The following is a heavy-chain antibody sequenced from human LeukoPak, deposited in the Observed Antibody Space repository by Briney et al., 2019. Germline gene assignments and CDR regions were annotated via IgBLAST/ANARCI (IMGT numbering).Heavy chain of an antibody. J-gene: IGHJ4*02. D-gene: IGHD2-15*01. CDR2: VSYSSTYI. CDR1: GFTFSDYN. Sequence: PGGSLRLSCAASGFTFSDYNMNWVRQAPGKGLEWVSSVSYSSTYIDYADSVKGRFTISRDNAKNSLYLEMNSLRAEGTAVYYCARGYCSGGSCYRYEDYWGQGTLVTVSS. V-gene: IGHV3-21*01. CDR3: ARGYCSGGSCYRYEDY.